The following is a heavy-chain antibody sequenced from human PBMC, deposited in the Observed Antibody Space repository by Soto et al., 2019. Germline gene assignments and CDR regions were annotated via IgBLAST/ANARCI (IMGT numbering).Heavy chain of an antibody. D-gene: IGHD3-10*01. CDR2: ISYDGSNK. CDR3: ARDAGSGSAQHFDY. J-gene: IGHJ4*02. CDR1: GFTFSSYA. Sequence: GSLRLACSASGFTFSSYAMHWVRQAPGKGLEWVAVISYDGSNKYYADSVKGRFTISRDNSKNTLYLQMNSLRAEDTDVYYCARDAGSGSAQHFDYWGQGTLVTVYS. V-gene: IGHV3-30*14.